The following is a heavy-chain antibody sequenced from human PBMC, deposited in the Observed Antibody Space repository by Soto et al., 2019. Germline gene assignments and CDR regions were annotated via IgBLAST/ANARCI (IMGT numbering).Heavy chain of an antibody. CDR1: GGTFSSYA. Sequence: QVQLVQSGAEVKKPGSSVKVSCKASGGTFSSYAISWVRQAPGQGIEWMGGIIPIFGTAHYAQKFQGRVMITAAESTSTAYMELSSLRSEDTAVYYCARDLSGGNSLGAFDIWGQGTMVTVSS. CDR2: IIPIFGTA. J-gene: IGHJ3*02. V-gene: IGHV1-69*01. D-gene: IGHD6-19*01. CDR3: ARDLSGGNSLGAFDI.